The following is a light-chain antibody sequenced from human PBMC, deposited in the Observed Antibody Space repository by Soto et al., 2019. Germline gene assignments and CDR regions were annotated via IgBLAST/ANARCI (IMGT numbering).Light chain of an antibody. CDR3: QQYGSIPKT. Sequence: EIVLTQSPATLSLSPGERATLSCGASQGINSNYLAWYQQKRGLAPRLLIYDASTRATGVSDRFSGSGSGTDFTLTINRLEPEDFAVYYCQQYGSIPKTFGQGTKVEI. CDR1: QGINSNY. J-gene: IGKJ2*01. V-gene: IGKV3D-20*01. CDR2: DAS.